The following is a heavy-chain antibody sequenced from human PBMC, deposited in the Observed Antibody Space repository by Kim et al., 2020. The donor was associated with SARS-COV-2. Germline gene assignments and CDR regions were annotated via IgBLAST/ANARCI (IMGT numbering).Heavy chain of an antibody. D-gene: IGHD3-22*01. V-gene: IGHV5-51*01. Sequence: SFQGQVTISADKSISTAYLQWSSLKASDTAMYYCARRGLYDSIGSAFDIWGQGTVVTVSS. CDR3: ARRGLYDSIGSAFDI. J-gene: IGHJ3*02.